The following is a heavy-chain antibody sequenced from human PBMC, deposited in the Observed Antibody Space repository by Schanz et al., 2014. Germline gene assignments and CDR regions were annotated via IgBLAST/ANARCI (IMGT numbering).Heavy chain of an antibody. V-gene: IGHV3-11*01. Sequence: QVQLVESGGGVVQPGGSLRLSCSASGFTFSDSFMSWIRQTPGKGLEWLSYISSSGNIIHYADSVKGRFTISRDNSKNTLQMNNLRVEDTAVYFCARAAPYDSADYWGQGTLVTVSS. CDR2: ISSSGNII. CDR1: GFTFSDSF. D-gene: IGHD3-3*01. CDR3: ARAAPYDSADY. J-gene: IGHJ4*02.